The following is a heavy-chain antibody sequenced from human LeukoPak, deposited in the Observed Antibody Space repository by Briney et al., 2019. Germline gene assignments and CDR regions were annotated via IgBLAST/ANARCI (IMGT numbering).Heavy chain of an antibody. Sequence: GESLKISCKGSGYSFTSYWSGWVRQMPGEGLEGMVIIYTGDSDTKYNPSFEGQVTISANKSISTAFLQWSNRKGADTAVDYYARRGYYDRSGYYHYFFDIWGKEKRVSV. J-gene: IGHJ3*02. D-gene: IGHD3-22*01. CDR3: ARRGYYDRSGYYHYFFDI. V-gene: IGHV5-51*01. CDR1: GYSFTSYW. CDR2: IYTGDSDT.